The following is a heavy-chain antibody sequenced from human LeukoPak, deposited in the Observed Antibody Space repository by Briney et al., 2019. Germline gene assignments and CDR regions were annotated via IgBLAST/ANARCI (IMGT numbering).Heavy chain of an antibody. Sequence: RGSLRLSCAASGFTFTTYAMSWVRQAPGKGLEWVSTISGGGTSTYYADSVRGRFTISRDNSKNTLSLQMSSLRAEDTAVYHCAKSRSDWTHFDYWGQGALVTVSS. CDR1: GFTFTTYA. V-gene: IGHV3-23*01. D-gene: IGHD1-1*01. CDR2: ISGGGTST. J-gene: IGHJ4*02. CDR3: AKSRSDWTHFDY.